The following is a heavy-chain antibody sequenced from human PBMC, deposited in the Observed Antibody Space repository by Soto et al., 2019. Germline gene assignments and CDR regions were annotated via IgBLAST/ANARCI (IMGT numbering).Heavy chain of an antibody. J-gene: IGHJ4*02. CDR1: GGSFSGYY. CDR2: INHSGST. V-gene: IGHV4-34*01. CDR3: ARDKITGLFDY. D-gene: IGHD2-8*02. Sequence: PSETLSLTCAVYGGSFSGYYWTWIRQPPGTGLEWIGEINHSGSTNYNPSLKSRVTISVDTSKNQFSLKLTSVTAADRAVYYCARDKITGLFDYWGQGTLVTVS.